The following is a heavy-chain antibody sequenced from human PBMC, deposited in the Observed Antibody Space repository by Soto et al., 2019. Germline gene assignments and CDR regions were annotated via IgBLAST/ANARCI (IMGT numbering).Heavy chain of an antibody. D-gene: IGHD3-3*02. CDR1: GGSFSGYY. J-gene: IGHJ6*03. CDR2: TNPGGST. Sequence: SDTLSLTCAVYGGSFSGYYWSWIRQPPGKGLEWIGETNPGGSTNYNPSLKNRVTISVDTSKNQFSLKLSSVTAADTAVYYCATGLSFSGYYYYMDVWRKGTTDTVSS. CDR3: ATGLSFSGYYYYMDV. V-gene: IGHV4-34*01.